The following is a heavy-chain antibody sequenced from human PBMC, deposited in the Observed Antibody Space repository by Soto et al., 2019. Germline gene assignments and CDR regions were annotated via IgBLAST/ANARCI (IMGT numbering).Heavy chain of an antibody. CDR2: INPNSGGT. V-gene: IGHV1-2*04. CDR3: ARDGNYCSSTRCYTNWFDH. Sequence: ASVKVSCKASGYTFTGYYMHWVRQAPGQGLEWMGWINPNSGGTNYAQKFQGWVTMTRDTSISTAYMELSRLRSDDTAVYYCARDGNYCSSTRCYTNWFDHWGQGTLVTVSS. CDR1: GYTFTGYY. D-gene: IGHD2-2*02. J-gene: IGHJ5*02.